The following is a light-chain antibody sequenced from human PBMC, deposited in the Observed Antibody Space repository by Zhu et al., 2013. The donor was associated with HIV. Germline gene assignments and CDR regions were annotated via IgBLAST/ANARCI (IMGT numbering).Light chain of an antibody. CDR3: MQGTYWPHN. CDR2: KVS. J-gene: IGKJ2*01. V-gene: IGKV2-30*02. CDR1: QSLVHSDGNTY. Sequence: DVVVTQSPVSLAVTLGQPASISCRCSQSLVHSDGNTYLTWFQQRPGQSPRRLIYKVSNRHSGVPDRFSGSGSGTDFTLTISRVEAEDIGIYYCMQGTYWPHNFGQGTKLEIK.